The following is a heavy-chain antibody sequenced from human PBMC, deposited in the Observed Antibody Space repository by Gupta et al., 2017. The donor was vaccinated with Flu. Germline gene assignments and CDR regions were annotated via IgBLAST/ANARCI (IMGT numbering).Heavy chain of an antibody. CDR1: GASVNSGTYY. D-gene: IGHD2/OR15-2a*01. CDR3: AREPILDGHFNYGLDV. Sequence: QVQLQESGPGLVKPSQTLSLPCSVSGASVNSGTYYWSWIRQPAGKGLECLGRIFTNGKTYYNPSRESRVSMSLDTSKNQFSLNVTSVTEADTAVYFCAREPILDGHFNYGLDVWGQGTTVTVS. J-gene: IGHJ6*02. CDR2: IFTNGKT. V-gene: IGHV4-61*02.